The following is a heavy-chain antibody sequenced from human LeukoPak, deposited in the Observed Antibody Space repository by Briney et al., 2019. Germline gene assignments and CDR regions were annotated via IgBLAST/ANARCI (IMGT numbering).Heavy chain of an antibody. D-gene: IGHD6-13*01. J-gene: IGHJ5*02. CDR2: ISPNSGGT. V-gene: IGHV1-2*02. Sequence: GASVKVSCKASGYTFTGYYMHWVRQAPGQGLEWMGWISPNSGGTNYAQKFQGRVTMTRDTSISTAYMELSRLRSDDTAVYYCARENPPYSSSWHWFDPWGQGTLVTVSS. CDR1: GYTFTGYY. CDR3: ARENPPYSSSWHWFDP.